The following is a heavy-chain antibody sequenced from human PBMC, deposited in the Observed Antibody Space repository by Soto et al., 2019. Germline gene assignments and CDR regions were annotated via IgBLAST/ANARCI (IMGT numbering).Heavy chain of an antibody. CDR3: ARYGGPTPLIRHYYYGIDV. D-gene: IGHD4-17*01. Sequence: WASVKVSCKASGYTFTSYGISWVRQAPGQGLEWMGWISAYNGNTNYAQKLQGRVTMTTDTSTSTAYMELRSLRSDDTAVYYCARYGGPTPLIRHYYYGIDVSGQATTVTVSS. CDR1: GYTFTSYG. CDR2: ISAYNGNT. V-gene: IGHV1-18*01. J-gene: IGHJ6*02.